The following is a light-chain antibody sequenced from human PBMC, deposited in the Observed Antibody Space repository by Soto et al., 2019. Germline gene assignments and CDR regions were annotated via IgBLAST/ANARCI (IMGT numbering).Light chain of an antibody. V-gene: IGLV2-14*01. CDR2: EVT. CDR1: SSNVGGYDY. J-gene: IGLJ1*01. Sequence: QSVLTQPASMSGSPGQSITISCTGTSSNVGGYDYVSWYQQHPGTAPRLIIFEVTNRPSGVSNRFSGSLTISGLQAEDEADYYCTSYTSSSTQVFGTGTKVTVL. CDR3: TSYTSSSTQV.